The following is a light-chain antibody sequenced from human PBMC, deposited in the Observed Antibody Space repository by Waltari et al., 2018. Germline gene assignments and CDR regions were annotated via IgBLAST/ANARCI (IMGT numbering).Light chain of an antibody. J-gene: IGKJ1*01. Sequence: DIQMTQSPSSLSASVGDRVTITCRASRSISSYLNWYQQKPGKAPKLLIYAASSLQSGVPSRFSGSGSGTDFTLTISSLQPEDFATYYCQHSYSTPRTFGQGTKVEIK. V-gene: IGKV1-39*01. CDR1: RSISSY. CDR3: QHSYSTPRT. CDR2: AAS.